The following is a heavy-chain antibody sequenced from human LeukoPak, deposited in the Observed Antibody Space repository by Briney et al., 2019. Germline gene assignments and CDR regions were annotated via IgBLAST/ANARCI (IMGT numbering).Heavy chain of an antibody. CDR1: GFTFDDYT. CDR2: ISWDGGST. CDR3: AKVGSSGYPAHDAFDI. D-gene: IGHD3-22*01. J-gene: IGHJ3*02. V-gene: IGHV3-43*01. Sequence: GGSLRLSCAASGFTFDDYTMHWVRQAPGKGLEWVSLISWDGGSTYYADSVKGRFTISRDNSKNSLYLQMNSLRTEDTALYCCAKVGSSGYPAHDAFDIWGQGTMVTVSS.